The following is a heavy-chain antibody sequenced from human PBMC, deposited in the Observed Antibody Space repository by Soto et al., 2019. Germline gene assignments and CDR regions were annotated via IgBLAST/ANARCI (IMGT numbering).Heavy chain of an antibody. D-gene: IGHD4-17*01. Sequence: QVQLQESGPGLVKPSGTLSLTCAVSVGSIISSNCWSWVRQPPGTGLEWIGEIYHSGSTNYNPYLKSRVTISVDKSKNKFSLKLSSVTAADTAVYYCARVWTTVTNWFDPWGQGTLVTVSS. J-gene: IGHJ5*02. CDR2: IYHSGST. CDR1: VGSIISSNC. CDR3: ARVWTTVTNWFDP. V-gene: IGHV4-4*02.